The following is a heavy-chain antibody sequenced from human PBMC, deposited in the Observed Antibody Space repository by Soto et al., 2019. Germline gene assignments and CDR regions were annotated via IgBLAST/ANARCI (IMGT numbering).Heavy chain of an antibody. CDR3: ARGRYYYGSGSYSLPYSYYYYMDG. V-gene: IGHV4-34*01. J-gene: IGHJ6*03. CDR2: INHSGSN. D-gene: IGHD3-10*01. Sequence: QVQLQQWGAGLLKPSETLSLTCAVYGGSFSGYYWSWIRQPPGKGLEWIGEINHSGSNNYNPALKSRVTISVATSKNQFSRKLSSVTAADTAVYYCARGRYYYGSGSYSLPYSYYYYMDGWGKGTTVTVSS. CDR1: GGSFSGYY.